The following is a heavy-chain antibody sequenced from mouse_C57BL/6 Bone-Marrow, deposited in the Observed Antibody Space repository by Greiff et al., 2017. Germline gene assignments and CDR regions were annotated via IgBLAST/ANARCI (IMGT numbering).Heavy chain of an antibody. Sequence: VQLQQSGAELVKPGASVKLSCKASGYTFTEYTIHWVKQRPGQGLEWIGWFFPGSGSTNYNEKFKVKATLTADKSSSTAYMELSRLTSEDSAVYYCARREDGLRCAYWGQGTLVTVSA. J-gene: IGHJ3*01. CDR3: ARREDGLRCAY. CDR1: GYTFTEYT. D-gene: IGHD2-2*01. CDR2: FFPGSGST. V-gene: IGHV1-62-2*01.